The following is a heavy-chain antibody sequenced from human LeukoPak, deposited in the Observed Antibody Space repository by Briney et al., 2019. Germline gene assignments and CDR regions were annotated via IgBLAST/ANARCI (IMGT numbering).Heavy chain of an antibody. CDR1: GGSISSYY. J-gene: IGHJ4*02. D-gene: IGHD3-9*01. CDR2: IYYSGST. V-gene: IGHV4-59*01. CDR3: ARVSPPYYDILTGFSYYFDY. Sequence: SETLSLTCTVSGGSISSYYWSWIRQPPGKGLEWIGYIYYSGSTNYNPPLKSRVTIPVDTSKNQFSLKLSSVTAADTAVYYCARVSPPYYDILTGFSYYFDYWGQGTLVTVSS.